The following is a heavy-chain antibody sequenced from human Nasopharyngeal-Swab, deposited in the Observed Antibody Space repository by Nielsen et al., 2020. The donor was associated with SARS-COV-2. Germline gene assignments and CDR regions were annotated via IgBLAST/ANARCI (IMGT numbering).Heavy chain of an antibody. J-gene: IGHJ4*02. CDR1: GGSISSGDYY. V-gene: IGHV4-30-4*01. Sequence: SETLSLTCTVPGGSISSGDYYWSWIRQPPGKGLEWIGYIYYSGSTYYNPSLKSRVTISVDTSKNQFSLKLSSVTAADTAVYYCARGGDTAMVYDYWGQGTLVTVSS. D-gene: IGHD5-18*01. CDR2: IYYSGST. CDR3: ARGGDTAMVYDY.